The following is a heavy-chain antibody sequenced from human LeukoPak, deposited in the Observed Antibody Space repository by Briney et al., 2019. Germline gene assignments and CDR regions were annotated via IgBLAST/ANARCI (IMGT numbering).Heavy chain of an antibody. D-gene: IGHD4-17*01. CDR3: AKDLYGDYDFDC. J-gene: IGHJ4*02. V-gene: IGHV3-23*01. CDR1: GSTFNNYA. CDR2: ITSSGST. Sequence: LGGSLRLSCAASGSTFNNYAMNWVRQAPGKGLEWVSVITSSGSTYYADSVKGRFTISRDNSKNTLYLQMNSLRAEDTAIYYCAKDLYGDYDFDCWGRGTLVTVSS.